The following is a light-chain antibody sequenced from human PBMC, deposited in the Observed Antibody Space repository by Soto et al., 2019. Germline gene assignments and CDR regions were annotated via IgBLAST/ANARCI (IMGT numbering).Light chain of an antibody. CDR3: QTWGPGIRA. CDR1: SGHSNYD. V-gene: IGLV4-69*01. J-gene: IGLJ3*02. CDR2: VHSDGTH. Sequence: QSVLTQSPSASASLGASVKLTCTLDSGHSNYDIAWHQQQPEKGPRFFVKVHSDGTHIKGDGIPDRFSGSSSGTERYLIISGLQSEDEADYYCQTWGPGIRAFGGGTKVTVL.